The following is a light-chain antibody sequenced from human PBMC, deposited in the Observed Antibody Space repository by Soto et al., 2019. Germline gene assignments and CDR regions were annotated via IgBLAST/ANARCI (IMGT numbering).Light chain of an antibody. Sequence: EIVLTQSPGTLSLSPGERATLSCRASQSVSSSYLAWYQQKPGQAPRLLIYGASSRATGIPDRFSGSGSGTDFTLTISRQEPEDFAVYYCQQYGSSPFTFGPGTKLDIK. CDR3: QQYGSSPFT. CDR2: GAS. J-gene: IGKJ3*01. CDR1: QSVSSSY. V-gene: IGKV3-20*01.